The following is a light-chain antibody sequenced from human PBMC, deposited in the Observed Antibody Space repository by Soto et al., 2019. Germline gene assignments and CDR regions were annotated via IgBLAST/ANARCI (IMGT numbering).Light chain of an antibody. CDR2: WAS. J-gene: IGKJ4*01. CDR3: QQYYSTPLT. Sequence: DIVMTQSPDSLAVSLGERATINCKSSQSVLYSSNNKNYLAWYQQKPGQPPKLLIYWASTRGSGVPDRFSGSGSGTDFTRTISSLQAEDVAVYYCQQYYSTPLTFGGGTKVEIK. CDR1: QSVLYSSNNKNY. V-gene: IGKV4-1*01.